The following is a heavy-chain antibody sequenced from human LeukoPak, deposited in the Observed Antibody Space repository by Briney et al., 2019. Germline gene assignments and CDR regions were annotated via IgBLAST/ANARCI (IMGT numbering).Heavy chain of an antibody. CDR2: ISYDGSNK. CDR3: ARGCRSSTSCYFY. Sequence: PGGSLRLSCAASGFTFSSYAMHWVRQAPGKGLEWVAVISYDGSNKYYADSVKGRFTISRDNAKNSLYLQMNSLRAEDTAVYYCARGCRSSTSCYFYWGQGTLVTVSS. V-gene: IGHV3-30-3*01. CDR1: GFTFSSYA. D-gene: IGHD2-2*01. J-gene: IGHJ4*02.